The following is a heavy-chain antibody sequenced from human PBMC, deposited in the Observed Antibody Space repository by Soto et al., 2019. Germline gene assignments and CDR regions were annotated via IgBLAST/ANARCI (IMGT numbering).Heavy chain of an antibody. J-gene: IGHJ3*02. Sequence: GSSVKVSCKASGYTFTSYGISWVRQAPRQGLEWMGWISAYNGNTNYAQKLQGRVTMTTDTSTSTAYMELRSLRSDDTAVYYCARGAPIAGSSWYHDAFDIWGQGTMVTVSS. CDR2: ISAYNGNT. V-gene: IGHV1-18*01. CDR1: GYTFTSYG. CDR3: ARGAPIAGSSWYHDAFDI. D-gene: IGHD6-13*01.